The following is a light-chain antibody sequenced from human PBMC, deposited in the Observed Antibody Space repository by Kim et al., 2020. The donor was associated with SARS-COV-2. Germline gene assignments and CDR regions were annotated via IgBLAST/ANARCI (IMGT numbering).Light chain of an antibody. CDR2: SVN. CDR3: SSYTSSSTVV. Sequence: GQSITISCTGTSSDVGGYYFVSCYQQHPGKAPKLMIYSVNNRPSGISDRFSGSKSGNTASLTISGLQAEDEAYYYCSSYTSSSTVVFGGGTQLTVL. V-gene: IGLV2-14*03. J-gene: IGLJ2*01. CDR1: SSDVGGYYF.